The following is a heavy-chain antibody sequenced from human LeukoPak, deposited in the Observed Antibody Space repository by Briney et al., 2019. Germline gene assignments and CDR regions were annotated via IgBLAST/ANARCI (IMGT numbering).Heavy chain of an antibody. CDR1: GFTFSSYG. CDR2: IRYDGSNK. J-gene: IGHJ4*02. V-gene: IGHV3-30*02. Sequence: PGGSLRLSCAASGFTFSSYGMHWVRQAPGKGLEWVAFIRYDGSNKYYADSVKGRFTISRDNAKNSLYLQMNSMSAEDTAVYYCATEETHDYWGQGTLVTVSS. CDR3: ATEETHDY.